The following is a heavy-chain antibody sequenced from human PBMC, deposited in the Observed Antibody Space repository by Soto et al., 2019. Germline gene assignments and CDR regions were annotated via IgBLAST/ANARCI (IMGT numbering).Heavy chain of an antibody. CDR2: IIPIFGTA. Sequence: SVKVSCKASGGTISSYAISWVRQAPGQGLEWMGGIIPIFGTANYAQKFQGRVTITADESTSTAYMELSSLRSEDTAVYYCAGSSTYYYDSSGYSCDYWGQGTLVTVSS. J-gene: IGHJ4*02. CDR1: GGTISSYA. V-gene: IGHV1-69*13. D-gene: IGHD3-22*01. CDR3: AGSSTYYYDSSGYSCDY.